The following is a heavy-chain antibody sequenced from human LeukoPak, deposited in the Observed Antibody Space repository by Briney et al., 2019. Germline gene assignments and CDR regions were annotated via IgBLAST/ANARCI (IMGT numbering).Heavy chain of an antibody. V-gene: IGHV3-66*01. CDR2: IYSGGST. Sequence: GGSLRLSCAASGFTVSSNYMSWVRQAPGKGLEWVSVIYSGGSTYYADSVKGRFTISRDNSKNTLYLQMNSLRAEDTAVYYCARDLVGLNYLPPYYYYGMDVWGQGTTVTVSS. CDR1: GFTVSSNY. D-gene: IGHD4-11*01. CDR3: ARDLVGLNYLPPYYYYGMDV. J-gene: IGHJ6*02.